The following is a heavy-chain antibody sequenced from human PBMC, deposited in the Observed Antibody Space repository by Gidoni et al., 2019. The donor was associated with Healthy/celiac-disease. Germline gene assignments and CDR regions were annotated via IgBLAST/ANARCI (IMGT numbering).Heavy chain of an antibody. J-gene: IGHJ4*02. CDR2: IYHSGST. CDR3: ASYCSGGSCSSN. CDR1: GYSISSGYY. Sequence: QVQLQESGPGLVKPSETLSLTCTVSGYSISSGYYWGWIRQPPGKGLEWIGSIYHSGSTYYNPSLKSRVTISVDTSKNQFSLKLSSVTAADTAVYYCASYCSGGSCSSNWGQGTLVTVSS. D-gene: IGHD2-15*01. V-gene: IGHV4-38-2*02.